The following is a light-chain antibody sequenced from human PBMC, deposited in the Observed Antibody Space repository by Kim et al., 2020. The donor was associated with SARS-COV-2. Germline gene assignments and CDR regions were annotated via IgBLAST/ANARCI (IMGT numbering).Light chain of an antibody. J-gene: IGKJ1*01. CDR2: GAS. Sequence: EIVLTQSPGTLSLSPGERATLSCRASQSLSSSYLVWYQQKAGQAPRLLIYGASSRATGIPDRFSGSGSGTDFTLTISRLEPEDFAVYYCRQYGSSPPWTFGQGTKVDIK. CDR3: RQYGSSPPWT. CDR1: QSLSSSY. V-gene: IGKV3-20*01.